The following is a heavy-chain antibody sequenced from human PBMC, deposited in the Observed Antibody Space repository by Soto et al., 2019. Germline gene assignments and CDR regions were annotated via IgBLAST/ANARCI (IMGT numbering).Heavy chain of an antibody. D-gene: IGHD3-22*01. CDR1: GFTFTSSA. Sequence: GASLKVSCKASGFTFTSSAVQWVRQARGQRLEWIGWIVVGSGNTNYAQKFQERVTITRDMSTSTAYMELSSLRSEDTAVYYCAAANYDSSGYNRLDLDYWGQGTLVTVSS. CDR3: AAANYDSSGYNRLDLDY. J-gene: IGHJ4*02. V-gene: IGHV1-58*01. CDR2: IVVGSGNT.